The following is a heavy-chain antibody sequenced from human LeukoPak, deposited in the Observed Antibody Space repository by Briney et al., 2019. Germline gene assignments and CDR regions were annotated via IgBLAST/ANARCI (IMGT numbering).Heavy chain of an antibody. CDR3: ARDPYPDAFDI. V-gene: IGHV1-2*02. J-gene: IGHJ3*02. CDR2: INPYNGDT. CDR1: GYTFTHFY. Sequence: ASVKVSCKASGYTFTHFYVHWVRQAPGQGLEWVGSINPYNGDTNYAQKFQGRVTMTRDTSISTAYMELSRLRSDDTAVYYCARDPYPDAFDIWGQGTMVTVSS.